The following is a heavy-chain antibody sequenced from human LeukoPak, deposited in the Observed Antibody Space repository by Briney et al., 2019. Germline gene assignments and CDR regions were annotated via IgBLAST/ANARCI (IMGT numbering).Heavy chain of an antibody. CDR1: GFIFSSYW. V-gene: IGHV3-7*01. D-gene: IGHD1-26*01. CDR2: IKQDGSEK. Sequence: PGGSLRLSCAASGFIFSSYWMSWVRQAPGKGLEWVANIKQDGSEKYYVDSVKGRFTISRDNAKNSLSLQMNSLRVEDTAVYYCARESTLGATLVVDYWGQGTLVTVSS. CDR3: ARESTLGATLVVDY. J-gene: IGHJ4*02.